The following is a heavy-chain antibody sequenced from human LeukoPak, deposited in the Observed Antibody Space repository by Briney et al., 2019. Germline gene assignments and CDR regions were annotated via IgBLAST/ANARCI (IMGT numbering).Heavy chain of an antibody. CDR3: AKDPSYGYYFDY. V-gene: IGHV3-23*01. Sequence: GGSLRLSCAASGFTFSSYAMSWVRQAPGKGLEWVSAISGSGGSTYYADSVKGRFTISRDNSKNTLYLQMNSLGAEDTAVYYCAKDPSYGYYFDYWGQGTLVTVSS. J-gene: IGHJ4*02. CDR1: GFTFSSYA. D-gene: IGHD5-18*01. CDR2: ISGSGGST.